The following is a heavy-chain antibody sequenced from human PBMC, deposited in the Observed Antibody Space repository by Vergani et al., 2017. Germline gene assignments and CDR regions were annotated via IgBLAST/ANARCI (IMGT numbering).Heavy chain of an antibody. Sequence: EVQLVQSGAEVKKPGESLKISCKGSGYRFTYSWIGWVRQMPGKGLEWMGIIYPGDSDTRYSPSFQGQVTISADKSISTAYLLWSSLKASDTAMYYCARLGQQLVPRTYYYYYYMDVWGKGTTVTVSS. D-gene: IGHD6-6*01. V-gene: IGHV5-51*01. J-gene: IGHJ6*03. CDR1: GYRFTYSW. CDR3: ARLGQQLVPRTYYYYYYMDV. CDR2: IYPGDSDT.